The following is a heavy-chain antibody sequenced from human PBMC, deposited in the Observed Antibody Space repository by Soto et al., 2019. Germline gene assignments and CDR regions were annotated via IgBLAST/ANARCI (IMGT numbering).Heavy chain of an antibody. V-gene: IGHV4-4*02. CDR2: IYQSGRT. J-gene: IGHJ2*01. D-gene: IGHD2-2*01. CDR1: GDSIRSSYW. Sequence: QVQLQESGPGLAMPSGTLSLTCAVSGDSIRSSYWWSWFRQPPGKGLEWVGEIYQSGRTDYNPSLKSRVTISVDKSKNQFSLNLNSVTAADTAVYYCARKSPAPDLDWYFDLWGRGTLVTVSS. CDR3: ARKSPAPDLDWYFDL.